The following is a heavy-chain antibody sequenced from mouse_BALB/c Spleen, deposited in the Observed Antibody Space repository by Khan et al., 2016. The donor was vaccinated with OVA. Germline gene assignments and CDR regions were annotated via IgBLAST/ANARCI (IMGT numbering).Heavy chain of an antibody. CDR3: ARGGSSGAAWFAY. J-gene: IGHJ3*01. D-gene: IGHD3-1*01. Sequence: EVQLVESGPGLVKPSQSLSLTCSVTGYSITSGYFWNWIRQFPGNKLEWMGYIRYDGNSNYNPSLKNRISITRDTSKNQFFLKLNSVTPEDTATYSCARGGSSGAAWFAYWGQGTLVTVSA. V-gene: IGHV3-6*02. CDR2: IRYDGNS. CDR1: GYSITSGYF.